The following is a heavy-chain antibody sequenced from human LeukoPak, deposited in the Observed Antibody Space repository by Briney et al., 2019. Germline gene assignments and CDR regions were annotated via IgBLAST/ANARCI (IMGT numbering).Heavy chain of an antibody. CDR2: IYYSGST. D-gene: IGHD2-2*01. CDR1: GYSISSGYY. CDR3: ARVGFLCSSTSCYHGPFDY. Sequence: SETLSLTCTVSGYSISSGYYWGWIRQPPGKGLEWIGYIYYSGSTNYNPSLKSRVTISVDTSKNQFSLKLSSVTAADTAVYYCARVGFLCSSTSCYHGPFDYWGQGTLVTVSS. V-gene: IGHV4-61*01. J-gene: IGHJ4*02.